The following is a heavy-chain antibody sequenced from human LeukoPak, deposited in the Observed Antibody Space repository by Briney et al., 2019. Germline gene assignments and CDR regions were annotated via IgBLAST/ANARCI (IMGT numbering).Heavy chain of an antibody. CDR2: VHHSGDT. J-gene: IGHJ5*02. V-gene: IGHV4-59*08. CDR1: GDSIKSHW. D-gene: IGHD5-24*01. Sequence: SETLSLTCAVSGDSIKSHWWGWIRQPPGKGLKWIGYVHHSGDTSYDPSLKSRVTMSVDTSKNQFSLKLSSVTAADTAVYYCARTENYIPEDWFDPWGQGTLVTVSS. CDR3: ARTENYIPEDWFDP.